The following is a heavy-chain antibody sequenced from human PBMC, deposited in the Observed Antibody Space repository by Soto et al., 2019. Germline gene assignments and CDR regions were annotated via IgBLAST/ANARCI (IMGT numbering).Heavy chain of an antibody. D-gene: IGHD3-10*01. V-gene: IGHV3-30*18. Sequence: QVQLVESGGGVVQPGRSLRLSCAASGFTFSSYGMHWVRQAPGKGLEWVAVISYDGSNKYYADSVKGRFTISRDNSKNTLYLQMNSLRAEDTAVYYCANDRRGYNWFDPWGQGTLVTVSS. CDR2: ISYDGSNK. J-gene: IGHJ5*02. CDR1: GFTFSSYG. CDR3: ANDRRGYNWFDP.